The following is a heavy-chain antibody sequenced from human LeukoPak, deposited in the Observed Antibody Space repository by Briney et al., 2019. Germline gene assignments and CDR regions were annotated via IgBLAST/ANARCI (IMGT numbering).Heavy chain of an antibody. D-gene: IGHD6-6*01. J-gene: IGHJ4*02. V-gene: IGHV3-23*01. CDR3: AKVWRSSKNPFDY. Sequence: GGSLRLSCRASGFTFSSYAMSWVRQATGKGLEWVSASSGSGGSTYYAYSVKGRFTIARDNSKNTLYLQMNSLRAEDTAVYYCAKVWRSSKNPFDYWGQGTLVTVSS. CDR2: SSGSGGST. CDR1: GFTFSSYA.